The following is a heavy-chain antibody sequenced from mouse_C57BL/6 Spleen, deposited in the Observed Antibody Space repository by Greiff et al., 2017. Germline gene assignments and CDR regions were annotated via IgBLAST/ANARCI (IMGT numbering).Heavy chain of an antibody. D-gene: IGHD1-1*01. CDR1: GYSFTDYN. CDR3: ARTFYIGSSRYFDV. V-gene: IGHV1-39*01. CDR2: INPNYGTT. Sequence: EVQLQQPGPELVKPGASVKISCKASGYSFTDYNMNWVKQSNGKSLEWIGVINPNYGTTSYNQKFKGKATLTVDQSSSTAYMQLNSLTSEDSAVYLCARTFYIGSSRYFDVWGTGTTVTVSS. J-gene: IGHJ1*03.